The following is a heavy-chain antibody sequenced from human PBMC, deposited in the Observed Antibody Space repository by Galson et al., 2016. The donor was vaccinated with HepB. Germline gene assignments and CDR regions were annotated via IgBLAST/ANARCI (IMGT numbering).Heavy chain of an antibody. D-gene: IGHD3-9*01. V-gene: IGHV3-74*01. CDR3: ARDWAWLLNDH. J-gene: IGHJ5*02. Sequence: SLRLSCATSGFSFSSYNIHWVRQAPGKGLEWVSRTERDGSITTYADSVKGRFTISRDDAKNTLFLQLNSLRVEDTAVYYCARDWAWLLNDHWGQATLVTVSS. CDR1: GFSFSSYN. CDR2: TERDGSIT.